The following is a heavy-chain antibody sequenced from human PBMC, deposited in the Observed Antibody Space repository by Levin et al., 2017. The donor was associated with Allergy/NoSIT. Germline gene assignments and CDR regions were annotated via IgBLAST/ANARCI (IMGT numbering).Heavy chain of an antibody. V-gene: IGHV4-59*01. CDR3: ARVTAAAPNWFDP. Sequence: SETLSLTCTVSGGSISSYYWSWIRQPPGKGLEWIGYIYYSGSTNYNPSLKSRVTISVDTSKNQFSLKLSSVTAADTAVYYCARVTAAAPNWFDPWGQGTLVTVSS. D-gene: IGHD6-13*01. CDR2: IYYSGST. CDR1: GGSISSYY. J-gene: IGHJ5*02.